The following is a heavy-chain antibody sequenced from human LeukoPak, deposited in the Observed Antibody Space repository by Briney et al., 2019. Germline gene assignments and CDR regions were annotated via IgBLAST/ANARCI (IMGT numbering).Heavy chain of an antibody. D-gene: IGHD3-10*01. J-gene: IGHJ3*02. V-gene: IGHV3-53*01. CDR3: ATLLWYAFDI. CDR2: IYSGGST. Sequence: TGGSLRLSCAASGFTFSSYAMSWVRQAPGKGLEWVSVIYSGGSTYYADSVKGRFTISRDNSKNTLYLQMNSLRAEDTAVYYCATLLWYAFDIWGQGTMVTVSS. CDR1: GFTFSSYA.